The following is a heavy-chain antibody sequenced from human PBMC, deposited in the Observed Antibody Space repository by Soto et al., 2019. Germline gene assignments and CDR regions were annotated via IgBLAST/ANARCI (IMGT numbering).Heavy chain of an antibody. J-gene: IGHJ6*02. CDR1: GGSISSSSYY. V-gene: IGHV4-39*01. CDR2: ISYSWRT. Sequence: PSETLSLTCTVSGGSISSSSYYWGWIRHPPGTWLEWIGSISYSWRTYYNPSLNSRVTLSVDTSKTQFSLKLSSVTAADTAVYYCARQGEGLRFLEWFYPRGMDVWGQGTTVTVSS. D-gene: IGHD3-3*01. CDR3: ARQGEGLRFLEWFYPRGMDV.